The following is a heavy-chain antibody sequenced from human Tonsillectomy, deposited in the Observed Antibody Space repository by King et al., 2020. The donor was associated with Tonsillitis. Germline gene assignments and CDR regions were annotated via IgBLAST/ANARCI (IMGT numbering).Heavy chain of an antibody. CDR3: ARDRDVVVPTAIRFDP. J-gene: IGHJ5*02. V-gene: IGHV1-69*09. D-gene: IGHD2-2*01. Sequence: QLVQSGAEVKKPGSSVKVSCKASGGTFSSYGITWVRQAPGQGLEWMGRIIPILGIPHYAQKFQGRVKITADKSKNTAYMELTRLRSDETAVYYCARDRDVVVPTAIRFDPWGQGPLVTVSS. CDR1: GGTFSSYG. CDR2: IIPILGIP.